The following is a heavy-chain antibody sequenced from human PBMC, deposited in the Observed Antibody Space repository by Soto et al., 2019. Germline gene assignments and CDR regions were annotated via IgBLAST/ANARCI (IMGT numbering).Heavy chain of an antibody. CDR2: IYYSGST. J-gene: IGHJ6*02. Sequence: SETLSLTCTVSGGSISSGGYYWSWIRQHPGKGLEWIGYIYYSGSTYYNPSLKSRVTISVDTSKNQFSLKLSSVTAAATAVYYCARAFVHSSSSGVYYYYYGMDVWGQGTTVTVSS. CDR3: ARAFVHSSSSGVYYYYYGMDV. CDR1: GGSISSGGYY. D-gene: IGHD6-6*01. V-gene: IGHV4-31*03.